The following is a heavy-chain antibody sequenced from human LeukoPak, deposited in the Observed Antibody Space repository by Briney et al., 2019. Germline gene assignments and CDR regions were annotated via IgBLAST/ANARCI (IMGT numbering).Heavy chain of an antibody. D-gene: IGHD2-2*01. J-gene: IGHJ4*02. CDR1: GFTFSNYA. V-gene: IGHV3-23*01. CDR3: AKDPDCSSISCRAPFDY. CDR2: ISGSGASK. Sequence: GGSLRLSCAASGFTFSNYAMSWVRQAPGKGLEWVSLISGSGASKYYADSVKGRFTVPRDNSKNTLYLQMNSLRAEDTAVYYCAKDPDCSSISCRAPFDYWGQGTLVTVSS.